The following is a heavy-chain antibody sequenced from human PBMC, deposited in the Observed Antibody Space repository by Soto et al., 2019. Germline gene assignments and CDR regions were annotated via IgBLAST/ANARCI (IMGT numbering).Heavy chain of an antibody. CDR1: GGSVSSGSYY. CDR2: IYYSGST. J-gene: IGHJ5*02. V-gene: IGHV4-61*01. CDR3: ARDFATCWFDP. Sequence: PSETLSLTCTVSGGSVSSGSYYWSWIRQPPGKGLEWIGYIYYSGSTNYNPSLKNRLTISVDTSKNQFSLKLSSVTAADTAVYYCARDFATCWFDPWGLGTLVTVSS. D-gene: IGHD1-1*01.